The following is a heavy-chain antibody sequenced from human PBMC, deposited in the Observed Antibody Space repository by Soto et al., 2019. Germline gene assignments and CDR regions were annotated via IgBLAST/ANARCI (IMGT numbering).Heavy chain of an antibody. V-gene: IGHV1-18*01. CDR1: GYTFTSYG. CDR2: ISAYNGNT. J-gene: IGHJ6*02. Sequence: ASVKVSCKASGYTFTSYGISWVRQAPGQGLEWMGWISAYNGNTNYAQKLQGRVTMTTDTSTSTAYMELRSLRSDDTAVYYCARDYSLWFGELLSPSYYYYGMDVWGQGTTVTVSS. D-gene: IGHD3-10*01. CDR3: ARDYSLWFGELLSPSYYYYGMDV.